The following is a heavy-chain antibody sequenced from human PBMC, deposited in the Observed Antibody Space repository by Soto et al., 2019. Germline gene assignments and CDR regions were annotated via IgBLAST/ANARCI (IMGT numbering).Heavy chain of an antibody. Sequence: QGQLVESGGDSVRPGGSLRLSCATSGFTFGDRYMSWIRQAPGKGLEWVSYISSSGFTIYYADSVKGRFTISRDNAIDSLYLRMNSLRVEDTAGYYCARNTKSAAGAAYYGLDVWGQGTTVIVSS. CDR3: ARNTKSAAGAAYYGLDV. CDR2: ISSSGFTI. J-gene: IGHJ6*02. D-gene: IGHD4-17*01. CDR1: GFTFGDRY. V-gene: IGHV3-11*01.